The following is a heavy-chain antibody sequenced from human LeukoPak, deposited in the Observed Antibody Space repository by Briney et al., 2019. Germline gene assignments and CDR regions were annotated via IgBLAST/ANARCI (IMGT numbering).Heavy chain of an antibody. D-gene: IGHD3-10*01. CDR2: ISYDGSNK. J-gene: IGHJ4*02. CDR1: GFTFSSYA. Sequence: SGGSLRLSCAASGFTFSSYAMHWVRQAPGKGLEWVAVISYDGSNKYYADSVKGRFTISRDNSKNTLYLQMNSLRAEDTAVYYCAKDLWASYGSGRPPFDYWGQGTLVTVSS. CDR3: AKDLWASYGSGRPPFDY. V-gene: IGHV3-30*04.